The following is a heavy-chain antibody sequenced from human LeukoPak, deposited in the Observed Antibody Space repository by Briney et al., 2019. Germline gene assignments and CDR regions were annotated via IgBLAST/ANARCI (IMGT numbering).Heavy chain of an antibody. CDR3: ARGHGSGSYFNY. J-gene: IGHJ4*02. CDR1: GDSIGSYY. Sequence: PSETLSLTCTVSGDSIGSYYWSWIRQPPGKGLEWIGEINHSGSTNYNPFLKSRVTISVDTSKNQFSLKLSSVTAADTAVYYCARGHGSGSYFNYWGQGTLVTVSS. V-gene: IGHV4-34*01. D-gene: IGHD3-10*01. CDR2: INHSGST.